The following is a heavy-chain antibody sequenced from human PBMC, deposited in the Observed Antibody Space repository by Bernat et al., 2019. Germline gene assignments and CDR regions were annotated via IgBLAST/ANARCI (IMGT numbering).Heavy chain of an antibody. Sequence: EMQLVESGGGLVKPGGSLRLSCAASGFTFSNAWMNWVRQAPGKGLEWVGRVKIKTDGETTDYAAPGKGRFTISRDDSKNTLYLQMNSLKTEDTAVYYCTTGSVEGGWGQGTLVTVSS. CDR1: GFTFSNAW. V-gene: IGHV3-15*07. CDR3: TTGSVEGG. J-gene: IGHJ4*02. CDR2: VKIKTDGETT. D-gene: IGHD3-3*01.